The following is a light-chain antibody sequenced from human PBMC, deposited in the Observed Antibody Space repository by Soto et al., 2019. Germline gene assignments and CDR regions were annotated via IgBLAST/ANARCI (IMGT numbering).Light chain of an antibody. CDR2: GAS. CDR1: QSISNW. Sequence: DIPMTQSPSTLSASVGDRVTITCRASQSISNWLAWYQQKPGKAPKLLIYGASSLESGVPSRFSGSASGTEFSLTISSLQSDDFATYYCQQNNNYWTFGQGTKVEIK. CDR3: QQNNNYWT. V-gene: IGKV1-5*01. J-gene: IGKJ1*01.